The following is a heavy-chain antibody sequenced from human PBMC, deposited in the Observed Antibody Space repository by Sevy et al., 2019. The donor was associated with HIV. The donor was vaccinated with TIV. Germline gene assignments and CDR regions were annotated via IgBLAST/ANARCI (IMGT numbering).Heavy chain of an antibody. CDR3: TREASAAGTSFGLDV. J-gene: IGHJ6*02. CDR2: ISSRSGYI. Sequence: GGSLRLSCAASGFTFNRYSMHWVRQAPGRGLQWVSSISSRSGYIFYSDSVRGRFTISRDNAKNSLFLEMNNLGVEDTAVYYCTREASAAGTSFGLDVWGQGTTVTVSS. D-gene: IGHD6-13*01. CDR1: GFTFNRYS. V-gene: IGHV3-21*01.